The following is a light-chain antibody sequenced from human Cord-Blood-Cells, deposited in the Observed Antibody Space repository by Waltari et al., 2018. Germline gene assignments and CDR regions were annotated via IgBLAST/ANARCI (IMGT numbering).Light chain of an antibody. Sequence: ATLSVSPGESATLSCRASQSGSSNLAWYQQKPGQAPSLLIYGASTRATGIPARFIGSGSGTEFTLTISSLQSEDFAVYYCQQYNNWPPWTFGQGTKVEIK. CDR1: QSGSSN. CDR3: QQYNNWPPWT. J-gene: IGKJ1*01. CDR2: GAS. V-gene: IGKV3-15*01.